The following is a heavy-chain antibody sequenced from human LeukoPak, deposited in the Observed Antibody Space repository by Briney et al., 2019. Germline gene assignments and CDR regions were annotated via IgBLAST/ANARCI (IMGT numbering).Heavy chain of an antibody. J-gene: IGHJ4*02. D-gene: IGHD4-23*01. V-gene: IGHV1-2*02. CDR1: GYTFTGYY. Sequence: ASVKVSCKASGYTFTGYYMHWVRQDPGQGLEWMGWINPNSGGTNYAQKFQGRVTMTRDTSISTAYMEVSRLRSDDTAVYHCARGRVPFAMTTVDYFDYWGQGTLVTVSS. CDR3: ARGRVPFAMTTVDYFDY. CDR2: INPNSGGT.